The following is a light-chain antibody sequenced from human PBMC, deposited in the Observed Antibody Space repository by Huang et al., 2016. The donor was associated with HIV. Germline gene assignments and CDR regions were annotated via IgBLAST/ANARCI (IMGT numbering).Light chain of an antibody. V-gene: IGKV3-15*01. J-gene: IGKJ2*01. CDR3: LQYNNWPRT. Sequence: ERVMTQSPDTLSVSPGERATLTCRASQYISTNLTWYQQKPGQAPRRLIYDASTRVADIPARFSGSGSGTEFTLAISSLQSEDFAVYYCLQYNNWPRTFGQGTKLEIK. CDR2: DAS. CDR1: QYISTN.